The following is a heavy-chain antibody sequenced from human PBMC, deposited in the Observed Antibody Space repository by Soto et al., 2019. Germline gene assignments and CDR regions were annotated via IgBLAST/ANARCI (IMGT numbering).Heavy chain of an antibody. D-gene: IGHD3-10*02. CDR3: ARLGFMFGWFDP. Sequence: PSETLSLTCTVSGGSISSYYWSWIRQPPGKGLEWIGYIYYSGSTNYNPSLKSRVTISVDTSKNQFSLKLSSVTAADTAVYYCARLGFMFGWFDPWGQGPLVTVSS. CDR2: IYYSGST. CDR1: GGSISSYY. V-gene: IGHV4-59*01. J-gene: IGHJ5*02.